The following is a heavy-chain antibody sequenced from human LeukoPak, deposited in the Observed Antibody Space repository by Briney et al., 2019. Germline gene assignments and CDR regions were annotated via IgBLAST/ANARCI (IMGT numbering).Heavy chain of an antibody. CDR1: GYTFTGYY. Sequence: ASVKVSCKASGYTFTGYYMHWVRQAPGQGLEWMGWINPNSGGTNYAQKFQGRVTMTRDTSIGTAYMELSRLRSDDTAVYYCARDQAYCSSTSCRYYFDYWGHGTLVTVSS. V-gene: IGHV1-2*02. CDR3: ARDQAYCSSTSCRYYFDY. CDR2: INPNSGGT. D-gene: IGHD2-2*01. J-gene: IGHJ4*01.